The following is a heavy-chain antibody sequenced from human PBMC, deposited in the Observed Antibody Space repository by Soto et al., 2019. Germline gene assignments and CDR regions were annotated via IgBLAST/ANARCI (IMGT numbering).Heavy chain of an antibody. CDR2: STYTGDTP. J-gene: IGHJ4*02. V-gene: IGHV3-64D*06. Sequence: EVQLVESGGGLVRPGGSLRLSCSASGFAFRDSTMHWVRQAPGRGLEQLGTSTYTGDTPYYADSVKGRFTISRDTSQSTLYLQMSSLRPDDTGVYFCVKDYSQGHFPDYWGQGTLVTVSS. D-gene: IGHD1-26*01. CDR3: VKDYSQGHFPDY. CDR1: GFAFRDST.